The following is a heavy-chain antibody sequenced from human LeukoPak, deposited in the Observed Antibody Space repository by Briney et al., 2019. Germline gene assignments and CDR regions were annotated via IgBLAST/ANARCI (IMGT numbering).Heavy chain of an antibody. J-gene: IGHJ6*03. CDR3: ATSGSDSSGYYYYMDV. Sequence: GASVKVSCKVSGYTLTELSMHWVRQAPGKGLEWMGGFDHEDGETIYAQKFQGRVTMTGDTSTDTAYMELRSLRSEDTAVYYCATSGSDSSGYYYYMDVWGKGTTVTVSS. V-gene: IGHV1-24*01. CDR2: FDHEDGET. CDR1: GYTLTELS. D-gene: IGHD6-25*01.